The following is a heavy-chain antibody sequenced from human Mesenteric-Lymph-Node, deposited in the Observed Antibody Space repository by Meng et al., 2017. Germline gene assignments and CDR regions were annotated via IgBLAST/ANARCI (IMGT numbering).Heavy chain of an antibody. V-gene: IGHV1-3*01. Sequence: QVQLVQSGAEVKKPGASVKVSCKASGYPFTNYAIQWVRQAPGQRLEWMGWINSGNGKTKYSEKFQGRVTITRDTSATTAYMELSSLRSEDMAVYYCARGLWEQSRYYFDSWGQGTLVTVSS. CDR1: GYPFTNYA. CDR3: ARGLWEQSRYYFDS. CDR2: INSGNGKT. J-gene: IGHJ4*02. D-gene: IGHD1-26*01.